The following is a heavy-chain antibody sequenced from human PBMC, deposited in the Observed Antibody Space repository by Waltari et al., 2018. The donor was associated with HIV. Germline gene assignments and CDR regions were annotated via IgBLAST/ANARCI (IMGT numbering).Heavy chain of an antibody. Sequence: QLQLQESGPGLVKPSETLSLTCTVSGGSFSSSSYYWGWFRQPPGKGLEWIGSIYYSGSTYYNPSLKSRVTISVDTSKNQFSLKLSSVTAADTAVYYCASIPSYYYGSGSYYYWGQGTLVTVSS. CDR2: IYYSGST. J-gene: IGHJ4*02. D-gene: IGHD3-10*01. V-gene: IGHV4-39*01. CDR3: ASIPSYYYGSGSYYY. CDR1: GGSFSSSSYY.